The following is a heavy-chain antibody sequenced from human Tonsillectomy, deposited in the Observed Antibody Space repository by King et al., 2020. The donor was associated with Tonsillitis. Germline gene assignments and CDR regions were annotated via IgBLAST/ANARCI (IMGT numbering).Heavy chain of an antibody. V-gene: IGHV3-48*01. CDR3: ARGSGYCSSTRCYYFDY. D-gene: IGHD2-2*01. CDR2: ISSSSSTI. Sequence: VQLVESGGGLVQPGGSLRLSCAASGFTFSSYSMNWVRQAPGKGLEWVSYISSSSSTIYYADSVKGRFTISRDNAKNSLYLQMNSLRAEDTAVYYCARGSGYCSSTRCYYFDYWGQGTLVTVSS. CDR1: GFTFSSYS. J-gene: IGHJ4*02.